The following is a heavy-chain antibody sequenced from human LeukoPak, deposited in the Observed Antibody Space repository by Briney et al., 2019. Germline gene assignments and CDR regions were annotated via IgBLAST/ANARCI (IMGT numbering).Heavy chain of an antibody. Sequence: PSETLSLTCAVYGGSFSGYYWSWIRQPPGKGLEWIGEINHSGSTNYNPSLKSRVTISVDTSKNQFSLKLSSVTAADTAVYYCARLGRGYSYGLLSRAFDIWGQGTMVTVSS. V-gene: IGHV4-34*01. CDR2: INHSGST. J-gene: IGHJ3*02. CDR1: GGSFSGYY. CDR3: ARLGRGYSYGLLSRAFDI. D-gene: IGHD5-18*01.